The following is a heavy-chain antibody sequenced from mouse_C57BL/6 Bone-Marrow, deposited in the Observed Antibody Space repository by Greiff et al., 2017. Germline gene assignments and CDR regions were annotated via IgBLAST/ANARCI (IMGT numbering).Heavy chain of an antibody. CDR3: ARRSRYAMDY. V-gene: IGHV5-15*01. CDR1: GFTFSDYG. D-gene: IGHD1-1*01. Sequence: EVKLVESGGGLVQPGGSLKLSCAASGFTFSDYGMAWVRQAPRKGPEWVAFISNLAYSIYYADTVTGRFTISRENAKNTLYLEMSSLRSEDTAMYYCARRSRYAMDYWGQGTSVTVSS. J-gene: IGHJ4*01. CDR2: ISNLAYSI.